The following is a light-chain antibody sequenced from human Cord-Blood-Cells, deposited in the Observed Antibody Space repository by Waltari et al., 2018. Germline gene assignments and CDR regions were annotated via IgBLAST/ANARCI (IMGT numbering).Light chain of an antibody. J-gene: IGKJ2*03. CDR3: QQYGSSPHS. CDR2: CAS. V-gene: IGKV3-20*01. CDR1: QSVSSSY. Sequence: EIVLTQSPGTLSLSPGARATLSCRASQSVSSSYLAWYQQKPGQAPRLLIYCASSRATGIPDRFSGSGSGTDFTLTISRLEPEDFAVYYCQQYGSSPHSFGQGTKLEIK.